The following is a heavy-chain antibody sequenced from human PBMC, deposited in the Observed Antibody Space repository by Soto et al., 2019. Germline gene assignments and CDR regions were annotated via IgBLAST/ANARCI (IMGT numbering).Heavy chain of an antibody. D-gene: IGHD3-9*01. J-gene: IGHJ4*02. V-gene: IGHV3-9*01. CDR2: ISWNSGSI. Sequence: EVQLVESGGGLVQPGRSLSLSCAASGFTFDDYAMHWVRQAPGKGLEWVSGISWNSGSIGYADSVKGRFTISRDNAKNSLYLQMNSLRAEDTALYYCAKGSTGTYPLFDYWGQGTLVTVSS. CDR3: AKGSTGTYPLFDY. CDR1: GFTFDDYA.